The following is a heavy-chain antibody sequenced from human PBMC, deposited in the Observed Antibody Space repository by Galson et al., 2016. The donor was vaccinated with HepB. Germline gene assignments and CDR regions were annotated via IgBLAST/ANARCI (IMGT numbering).Heavy chain of an antibody. D-gene: IGHD5-12*01. CDR1: GXTFSDYX. Sequence: RLSCAASGXTFSDYXXSWIRXAPGKGLEXXXYISSSGIYTNYADSVKGRFTISRDNANNSLYLQMNSLRADDTAVYYWAREVGGYSGYDRWGQGTLVTASS. J-gene: IGHJ5*02. CDR2: ISSSGIYT. V-gene: IGHV3-11*06. CDR3: AREVGGYSGYDR.